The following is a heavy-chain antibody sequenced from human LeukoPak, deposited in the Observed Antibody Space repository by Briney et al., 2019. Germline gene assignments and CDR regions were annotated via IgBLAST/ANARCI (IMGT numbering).Heavy chain of an antibody. V-gene: IGHV4-59*08. D-gene: IGHD2-15*01. J-gene: IGHJ3*02. CDR3: ARHRWKLYDAFDI. CDR2: IYYSGST. Sequence: PSETLSLTRTVSGGSISSYYWSWIRQPPGKVLEWIGYIYYSGSTNYNPSLKSRVTISVDTSKNQFSLKLSSVTAADTAVYYCARHRWKLYDAFDIWGQGPMVTVSS. CDR1: GGSISSYY.